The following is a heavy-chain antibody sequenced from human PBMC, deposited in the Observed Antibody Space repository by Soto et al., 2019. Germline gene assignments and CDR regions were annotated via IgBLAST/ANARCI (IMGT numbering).Heavy chain of an antibody. CDR1: GFSFDTYG. D-gene: IGHD5-18*01. J-gene: IGHJ4*02. V-gene: IGHV3-30*18. CDR2: ISSHVSNK. CDR3: AKDPGWRYSLGWAFDY. Sequence: QVQLVESGGGVVQPGKSLRLSCAASGFSFDTYGMHWVRQAPGKGLEWVSVISSHVSNKYYADSVKGRFTISRDDSKNTVFLQLNSLRTGDTALYYFAKDPGWRYSLGWAFDYWGQGTLVTVSS.